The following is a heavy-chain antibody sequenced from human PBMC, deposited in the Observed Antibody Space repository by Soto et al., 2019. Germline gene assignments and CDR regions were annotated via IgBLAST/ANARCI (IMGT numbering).Heavy chain of an antibody. Sequence: QVQLQQSGPGLVKPSQTLSLTCAISGDSVSSNSAAWNWIRQSPSRGLEWLGRTYYRSKWYNDYAVSVKNRITINPDTSKNQFSLQLNSVTPEDTAVYYCARVPAHTGFFYYYYGMDVWGQGTTVTVSS. D-gene: IGHD3-3*01. CDR3: ARVPAHTGFFYYYYGMDV. CDR1: GDSVSSNSAA. J-gene: IGHJ6*02. V-gene: IGHV6-1*01. CDR2: TYYRSKWYN.